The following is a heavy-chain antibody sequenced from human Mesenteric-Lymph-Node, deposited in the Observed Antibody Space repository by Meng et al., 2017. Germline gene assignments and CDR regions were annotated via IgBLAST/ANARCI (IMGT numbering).Heavy chain of an antibody. J-gene: IGHJ6*02. Sequence: ASVKVSCKASGYTFTGYYMHWVRQAPGQGLEWMGWINPNSGGTNYAQKFQGRVTMTRDTSISTAYMELSRLRSDDTAVYYCARESWNHLSYYYYNAMDVWGQGTTVTVSS. CDR1: GYTFTGYY. CDR3: ARESWNHLSYYYYNAMDV. D-gene: IGHD1-14*01. V-gene: IGHV1-2*02. CDR2: INPNSGGT.